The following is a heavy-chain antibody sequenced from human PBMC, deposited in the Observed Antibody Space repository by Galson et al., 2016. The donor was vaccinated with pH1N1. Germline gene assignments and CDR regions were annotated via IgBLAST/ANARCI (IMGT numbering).Heavy chain of an antibody. CDR1: GFTFSAYW. CDR2: INRDGSVR. V-gene: IGHV3-7*01. J-gene: IGHJ2*01. Sequence: LRLSCAASGFTFSAYWMTWVRPAPGKGLEWVANINRDGSVRKYEDSVKGRFTFSRDNVENSLSLHMNSLRAEDTAVYFWARGGDGDYNLYFDFWGRGALVTVSS. CDR3: ARGGDGDYNLYFDF. D-gene: IGHD4-17*01.